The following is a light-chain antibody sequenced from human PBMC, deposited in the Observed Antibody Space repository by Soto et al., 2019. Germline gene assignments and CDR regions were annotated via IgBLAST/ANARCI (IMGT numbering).Light chain of an antibody. CDR3: QQYYNWWT. CDR1: QSINSY. CDR2: GAS. Sequence: EIVLTQSPVSLSLSPGERATLSCRASQSINSYLAWYQQRRGQAPRLLIDGASSRVAGTPAWCSGGGSGTEFTLTISSLHYEDFAVYHCQQYYNWWTFGQGTKVDIK. V-gene: IGKV3-15*01. J-gene: IGKJ1*01.